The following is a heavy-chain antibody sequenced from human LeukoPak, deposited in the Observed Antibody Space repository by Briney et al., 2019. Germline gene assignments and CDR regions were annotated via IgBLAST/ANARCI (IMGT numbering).Heavy chain of an antibody. D-gene: IGHD3-22*01. CDR1: GGSFSGYY. CDR3: ARVSRNYYDSSGYYYANWFDP. V-gene: IGHV4-34*01. CDR2: INHSGSS. Sequence: SXXLXLTCAVYGGSFSGYYWSWIRQPPGKGLEWIGEINHSGSSNYNPSLKRRVTISVGTSKNHFSLKLSSVTAADTAVYYCARVSRNYYDSSGYYYANWFDPWGQGTLVTVSS. J-gene: IGHJ5*02.